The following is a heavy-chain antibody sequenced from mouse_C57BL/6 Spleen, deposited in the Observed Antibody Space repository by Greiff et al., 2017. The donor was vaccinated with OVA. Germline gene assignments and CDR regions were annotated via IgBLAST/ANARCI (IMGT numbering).Heavy chain of an antibody. CDR3: ARDYYGSSFDY. V-gene: IGHV1-82*01. J-gene: IGHJ2*01. CDR1: GYAFSSSW. Sequence: VQLQQSGPELVKPGASVKISCKASGYAFSSSWMNWVKQRPGTGLEWIGRIYPGDGDTNYNGKFKGKATLTADKASSTAYMQHSSLTSEDSAVYFCARDYYGSSFDYWGQGTTLTVSS. D-gene: IGHD1-1*01. CDR2: IYPGDGDT.